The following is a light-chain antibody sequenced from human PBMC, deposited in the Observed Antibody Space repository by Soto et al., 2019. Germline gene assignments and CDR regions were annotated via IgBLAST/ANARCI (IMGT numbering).Light chain of an antibody. CDR1: QGISNY. CDR3: XXYNSAPRT. V-gene: IGKV1-27*01. J-gene: IGKJ4*01. CDR2: AAS. Sequence: DVQMTQAPSSLSASVGDRVTITCRASQGISNYLAWYQQKPGKVPKLLIYAASILQSGVPSRFSGSGSGTXXXXXXXXXQPXDVXXXXXXXYNSAPRTFGGGTKVEIK.